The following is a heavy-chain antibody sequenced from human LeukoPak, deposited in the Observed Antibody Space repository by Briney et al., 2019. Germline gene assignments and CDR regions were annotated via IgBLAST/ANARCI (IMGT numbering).Heavy chain of an antibody. V-gene: IGHV4-61*02. J-gene: IGHJ4*02. CDR2: IYTSGST. CDR1: GGSISSGIYY. Sequence: KTSETLSLTCTVSGGSISSGIYYWGWIRQPAGKGLEWIGRIYTSGSTNYNPSLKSRITISVDTSKNQFSLKLSSATAADTAVYYCARNSCPSGSCYDNRGYFDYWGQGTLVTVSS. D-gene: IGHD2-15*01. CDR3: ARNSCPSGSCYDNRGYFDY.